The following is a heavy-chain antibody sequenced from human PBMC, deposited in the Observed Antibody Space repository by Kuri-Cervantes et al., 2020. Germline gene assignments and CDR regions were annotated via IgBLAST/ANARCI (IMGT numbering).Heavy chain of an antibody. Sequence: GESLKISCAASGFTFSSYTMHWVRQAPGKGLEWVALISYDGSNKYYADSVKGRFTISRDNAKNSLYLQMNSLRAEDTAVYYCARPGGYCSGGSCYVAAFDIWGQGTMVTVSS. CDR2: ISYDGSNK. CDR1: GFTFSSYT. V-gene: IGHV3-30*07. CDR3: ARPGGYCSGGSCYVAAFDI. J-gene: IGHJ3*02. D-gene: IGHD2-15*01.